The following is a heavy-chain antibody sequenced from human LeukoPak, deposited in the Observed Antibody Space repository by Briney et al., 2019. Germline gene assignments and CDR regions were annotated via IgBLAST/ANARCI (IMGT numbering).Heavy chain of an antibody. Sequence: SETLSLTCGVSGGAITNYYWNWIRQAPGKGLEWLGRIYTSGSTNYNPSLKSRVTMSVDTSKNQFSLKLSSVTAADTAVYYCARVSLVRGAPDYYFDYWGQGTLVTVSS. CDR2: IYTSGST. CDR3: ARVSLVRGAPDYYFDY. CDR1: GGAITNYY. D-gene: IGHD3-10*01. V-gene: IGHV4-4*07. J-gene: IGHJ4*02.